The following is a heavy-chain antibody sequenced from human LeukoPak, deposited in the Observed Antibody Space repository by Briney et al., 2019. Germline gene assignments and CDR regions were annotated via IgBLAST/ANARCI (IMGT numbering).Heavy chain of an antibody. V-gene: IGHV4-39*02. CDR1: GGSISSSSYY. CDR3: ARERGSSSIWDYYYYMDV. CDR2: IYYSGST. D-gene: IGHD6-6*01. Sequence: PSETLSLTCTVSGGSISSSSYYWGWIRQPPGKGLEWIGSIYYSGSTYYNPSLKSRVTISVDTSKNQFSLKLSSVTAADTAVYYCARERGSSSIWDYYYYMDVWGKGTTVTVSS. J-gene: IGHJ6*03.